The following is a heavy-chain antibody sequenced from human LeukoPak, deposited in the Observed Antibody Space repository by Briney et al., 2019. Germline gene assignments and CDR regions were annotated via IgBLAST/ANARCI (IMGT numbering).Heavy chain of an antibody. Sequence: GGSLRLSCAASGFIFNTNWISWVRQAPGKGLEWVANINPDASVTHYVDSVKGRFTISRDNGKNSVYPQMNSLRAEDSAVYFCATHPQSAGYHWFDPRGKGTLVTVAS. J-gene: IGHJ5*02. V-gene: IGHV3-7*01. D-gene: IGHD6-13*01. CDR2: INPDASVT. CDR3: ATHPQSAGYHWFDP. CDR1: GFIFNTNW.